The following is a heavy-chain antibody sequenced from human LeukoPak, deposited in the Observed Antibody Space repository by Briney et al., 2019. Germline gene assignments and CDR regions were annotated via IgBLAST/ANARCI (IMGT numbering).Heavy chain of an antibody. D-gene: IGHD3-10*01. CDR2: INQDGTEK. V-gene: IGHV3-7*01. CDR3: ARDGYHYYGSGTYFGYYYMDV. Sequence: PGGSLRLSCAASGFTFTTYWMTWVRQAPGKGLEWVANINQDGTEKYYVDSVKGRFTISRDNAKNSLYLQMNSLRAEDTAVYYCARDGYHYYGSGTYFGYYYMDVWGKGTTVTISS. J-gene: IGHJ6*03. CDR1: GFTFTTYW.